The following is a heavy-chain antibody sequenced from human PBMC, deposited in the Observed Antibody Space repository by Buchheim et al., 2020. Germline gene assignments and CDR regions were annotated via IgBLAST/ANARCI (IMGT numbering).Heavy chain of an antibody. D-gene: IGHD6-19*01. CDR1: GLPFNTAI. J-gene: IGHJ4*02. CDR2: MSYDGFSK. Sequence: LVESGGGVVQPGRSLRLSCAVSGLPFNTAILHWVRQAPGKGLDWVSAMSYDGFSKYYVDSVKGRFTISRDDSKNTVYLQMESLRTEDTAGYYCARGQYTSGRAGICVFWGEGTL. CDR3: ARGQYTSGRAGICVF. V-gene: IGHV3-30*04.